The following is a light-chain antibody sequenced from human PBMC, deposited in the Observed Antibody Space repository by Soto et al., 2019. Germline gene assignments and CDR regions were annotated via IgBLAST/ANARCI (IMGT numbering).Light chain of an antibody. Sequence: DIHMTQSPSTLSASVGDRVTITCRASQSISSWLAWYQQKPGKAPKLLIYDASSLESGVPSRFSGSGSGTEFTLTISSLQPDDFATYYCQQYNSYCTFGQGTKVEIK. CDR3: QQYNSYCT. V-gene: IGKV1-5*01. CDR2: DAS. CDR1: QSISSW. J-gene: IGKJ1*01.